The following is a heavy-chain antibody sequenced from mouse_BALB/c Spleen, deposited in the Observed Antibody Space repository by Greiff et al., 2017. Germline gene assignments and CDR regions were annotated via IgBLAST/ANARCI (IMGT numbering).Heavy chain of an antibody. J-gene: IGHJ4*01. CDR3: VPQLGDAMDY. Sequence: EVQLVETGGGLVQPKGSLKLSCAASGFTFNTNAMNWVRQAPGKGLEWVARIRSKSNNYATYYADSVKDRFTISRDDSQSMLYLQMNNLKTEDTAMYYCVPQLGDAMDYWGQGTSVTVSS. V-gene: IGHV10S3*01. D-gene: IGHD4-1*02. CDR2: IRSKSNNYAT. CDR1: GFTFNTNA.